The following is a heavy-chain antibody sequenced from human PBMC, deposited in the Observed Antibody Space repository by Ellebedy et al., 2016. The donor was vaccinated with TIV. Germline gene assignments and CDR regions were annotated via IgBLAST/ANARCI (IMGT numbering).Heavy chain of an antibody. CDR3: AKDIGVYSRNWFGGPIDY. J-gene: IGHJ4*02. Sequence: GGSLRLXXAASGFSFHAYAMHWVRQAPGKGLEWVSGVNWNSANLGYADSAKGRFTISRDNAKSSLYLQMTSLKTEDTAFYYCAKDIGVYSRNWFGGPIDYWGRGTLVTVSS. CDR1: GFSFHAYA. D-gene: IGHD3-10*01. V-gene: IGHV3-9*01. CDR2: VNWNSANL.